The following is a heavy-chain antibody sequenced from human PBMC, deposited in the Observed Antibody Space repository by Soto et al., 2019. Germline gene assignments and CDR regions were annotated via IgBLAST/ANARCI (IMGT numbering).Heavy chain of an antibody. CDR3: ARGLLRLVGPIYYFDY. V-gene: IGHV4-34*01. CDR1: GGSFSGYY. D-gene: IGHD6-19*01. CDR2: INHSGST. J-gene: IGHJ4*02. Sequence: TLSLTCAVYGGSFSGYYWSWIRQPPGKGLEWIGEINHSGSTNYNPSLKSRVTISVDTSKNHFSLKLSSVTAADTAVYYCARGLLRLVGPIYYFDYWGQGTLVTVSS.